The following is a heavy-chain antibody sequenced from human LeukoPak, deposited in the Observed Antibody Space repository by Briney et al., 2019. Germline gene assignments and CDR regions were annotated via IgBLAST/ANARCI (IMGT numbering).Heavy chain of an antibody. D-gene: IGHD3-16*02. V-gene: IGHV4-39*07. J-gene: IGHJ4*02. CDR2: IYYSGST. CDR3: ARGYRNGAYLDY. CDR1: GGSISSSSYY. Sequence: SETLSLTCTVSGGSISSSSYYWGWIRQPPGKGLEWIGSIYYSGSTYYNPSLKSRVTISVDTSKDQFSLKLSSVTAADTAVYYCARGYRNGAYLDYWGQGTLVTVSS.